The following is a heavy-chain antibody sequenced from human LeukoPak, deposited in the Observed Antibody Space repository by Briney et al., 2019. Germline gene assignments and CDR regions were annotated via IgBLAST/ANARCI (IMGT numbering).Heavy chain of an antibody. D-gene: IGHD4-23*01. J-gene: IGHJ4*02. CDR2: TYYRSKWYT. CDR3: ASTTVATKGADY. Sequence: SQTLSLTCAISGDSVSSNSAAWNWIRQSPSRGLEWLGRTYYRSKWYTYYAVSVKSRISINRDTSKNQFSLKLSSVTAADTAVYYCASTTVATKGADYWGQGTLVTVSS. V-gene: IGHV6-1*01. CDR1: GDSVSSNSAA.